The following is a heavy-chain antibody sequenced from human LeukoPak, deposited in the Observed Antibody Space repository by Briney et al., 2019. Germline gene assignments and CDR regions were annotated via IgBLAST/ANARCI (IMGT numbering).Heavy chain of an antibody. J-gene: IGHJ4*02. CDR3: ARHSGYFDY. CDR2: VYYSGST. D-gene: IGHD1-14*01. V-gene: IGHV4-39*01. CDR1: GGSLSSSSYY. Sequence: SETLSLTCIVSGGSLSSSSYYWGWIRQAPGKGLEWIGIVYYSGSTDYNPSLKSRVTISVDTSKNQFSLKLSSVTAADTAVYFCARHSGYFDYWGQGTLVTVSS.